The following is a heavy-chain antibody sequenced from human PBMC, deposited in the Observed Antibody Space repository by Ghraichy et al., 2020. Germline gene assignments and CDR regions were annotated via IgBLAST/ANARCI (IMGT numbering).Heavy chain of an antibody. CDR2: ISGSGGST. V-gene: IGHV3-23*01. CDR1: GFTFSSYA. CDR3: AKPSSGYGDYLYYGMDV. J-gene: IGHJ6*02. D-gene: IGHD4-17*01. Sequence: GGSLRLSCAASGFTFSSYAMSWVRQAPGKGLEWVSAISGSGGSTYYADSVKGRFTISRDNSKNTLYLQMNSLRAEDTAVYYCAKPSSGYGDYLYYGMDVWGQGTTVTVSS.